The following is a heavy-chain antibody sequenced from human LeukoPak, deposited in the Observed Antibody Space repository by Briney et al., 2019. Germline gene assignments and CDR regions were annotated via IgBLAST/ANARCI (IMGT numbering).Heavy chain of an antibody. CDR1: GYTFTSYY. J-gene: IGHJ5*02. V-gene: IGHV1-46*01. Sequence: ASVKVSCKASGYTFTSYYMHWVRQAPGQGLEWMGIINPSGGSTSYAQKFQGRVTMTRDMSTSTVYMELSSLRSEDTAVYYCARERYYDSSGYPNWFDPWGQGTLVTVSS. D-gene: IGHD3-22*01. CDR2: INPSGGST. CDR3: ARERYYDSSGYPNWFDP.